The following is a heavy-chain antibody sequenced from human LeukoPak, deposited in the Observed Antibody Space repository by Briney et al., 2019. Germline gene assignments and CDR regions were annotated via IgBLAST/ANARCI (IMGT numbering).Heavy chain of an antibody. D-gene: IGHD3-10*01. CDR3: ARETYYYGSGSYYLFDY. Sequence: ASVKVSCKASGYTFTGYYMHWVRQAPGQGLEWMGWINPNSGGTNYAQKFQGWVTMTRDTSISTAYMELSRLRSDDTAVYYCARETYYYGSGSYYLFDYWGQGTLVTVSS. V-gene: IGHV1-2*04. CDR2: INPNSGGT. CDR1: GYTFTGYY. J-gene: IGHJ4*02.